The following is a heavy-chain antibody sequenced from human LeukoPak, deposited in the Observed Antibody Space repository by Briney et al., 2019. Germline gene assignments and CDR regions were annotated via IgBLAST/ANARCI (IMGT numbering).Heavy chain of an antibody. CDR3: ARDHRYAFDN. J-gene: IGHJ4*02. Sequence: PGGSLRLSCAASGFPFSDYSMNWVRQAPGKGLEWISYIGIDSGRTKYADSVKGRFTISGDKARNSLYLQMNSLRVEDTAVYFCARDHRYAFDNWGPGTLVNVSS. CDR2: IGIDSGRT. CDR1: GFPFSDYS. V-gene: IGHV3-48*01. D-gene: IGHD1-1*01.